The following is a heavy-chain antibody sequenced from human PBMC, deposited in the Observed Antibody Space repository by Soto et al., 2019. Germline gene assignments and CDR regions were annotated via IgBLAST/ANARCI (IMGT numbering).Heavy chain of an antibody. CDR1: GGSISSYY. CDR2: IYYSGST. D-gene: IGHD2-15*01. J-gene: IGHJ4*02. Sequence: KTSETLSLTCTVSGGSISSYYWSWIRQPPGKGLEWIGYIYYSGSTNYNPSLKSRDTISVDTSKNQFSLKLSSVTAADTAVYYCARDLYSGPFDYWGQGTLVTVSS. CDR3: ARDLYSGPFDY. V-gene: IGHV4-59*01.